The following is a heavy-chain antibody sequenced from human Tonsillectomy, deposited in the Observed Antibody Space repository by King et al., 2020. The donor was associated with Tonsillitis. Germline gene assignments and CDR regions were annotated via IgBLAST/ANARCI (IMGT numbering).Heavy chain of an antibody. CDR1: GFTFSSYG. D-gene: IGHD2-2*01. J-gene: IGHJ6*02. CDR3: ANAGPGKYQLPPGLRAYYYYGMDV. Sequence: QLVQSGGGVVQPGRSLRLSCAASGFTFSSYGMHWVRQAPGKGLEWVAVIWYDGSNKYYADPVKGRFTISRDNSKNTLFLQMNSLRAEDTAVYYCANAGPGKYQLPPGLRAYYYYGMDVWGQGTTVTVSS. V-gene: IGHV3-33*06. CDR2: IWYDGSNK.